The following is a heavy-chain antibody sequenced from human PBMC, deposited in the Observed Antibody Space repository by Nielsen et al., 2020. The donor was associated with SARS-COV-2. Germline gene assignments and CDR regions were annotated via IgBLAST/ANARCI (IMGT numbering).Heavy chain of an antibody. CDR2: ISYDGSNK. D-gene: IGHD3-22*01. J-gene: IGHJ3*02. V-gene: IGHV3-30-3*01. CDR3: AKDHLYTYYYDSSGYRVDAFDI. Sequence: GESLKISCAASGFTFSSYAMHWVRQAPGKGLEWVAVISYDGSNKYYADSVKGRFTISRDNSKNTLYLQMNSLRAEDTAVYYCAKDHLYTYYYDSSGYRVDAFDIWGQGTMVTVSS. CDR1: GFTFSSYA.